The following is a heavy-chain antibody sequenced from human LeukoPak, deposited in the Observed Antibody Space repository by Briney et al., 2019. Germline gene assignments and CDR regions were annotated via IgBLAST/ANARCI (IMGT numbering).Heavy chain of an antibody. D-gene: IGHD1-26*01. CDR2: ISPSGDIT. CDR1: GFTFSKHG. CDR3: AKDSSVVGASVFSY. J-gene: IGHJ4*02. Sequence: GSLRLSCAASGFTFSKHGMNWVRQAPGKGLEWVSGISPSGDITYYADSVKGRFTISRDNSKNTLYLEVISLTAEDTAVYYCAKDSSVVGASVFSYWGQGTLVTVSS. V-gene: IGHV3-23*01.